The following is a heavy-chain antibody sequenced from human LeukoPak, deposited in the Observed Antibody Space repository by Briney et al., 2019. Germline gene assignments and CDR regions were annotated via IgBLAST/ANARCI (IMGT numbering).Heavy chain of an antibody. CDR2: IYTTGMN. CDR3: ARAGYTISSYRFDY. CDR1: GGSINSYW. V-gene: IGHV4-4*07. D-gene: IGHD3-16*02. Sequence: PSETLSLTCSVSGGSINSYWWSWIRQPAGKGLEFIGRIYTTGMNNYNPSLKSRVSMSVDTSKNKFSLELRSVTAADTAVYFCARAGYTISSYRFDYWGQGALVTVSS. J-gene: IGHJ4*02.